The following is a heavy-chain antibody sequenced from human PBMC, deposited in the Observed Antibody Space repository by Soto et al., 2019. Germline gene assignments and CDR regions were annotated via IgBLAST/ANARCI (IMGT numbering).Heavy chain of an antibody. V-gene: IGHV1-18*01. CDR2: ISAYNGNT. J-gene: IGHJ3*01. D-gene: IGHD4-17*01. Sequence: QVPLAQSGAEVKKPGASLKVSCKASGYTFTSYGISWLRQAPGQGLEWMGWISAYNGNTTYAQKLQGRVTMTTDTSTSTAYMELRSLRSDDTAVYYCARDRWDYDYGGYFRGGDCDPWCRGSMATASS. CDR1: GYTFTSYG. CDR3: ARDRWDYDYGGYFRGGDCDP.